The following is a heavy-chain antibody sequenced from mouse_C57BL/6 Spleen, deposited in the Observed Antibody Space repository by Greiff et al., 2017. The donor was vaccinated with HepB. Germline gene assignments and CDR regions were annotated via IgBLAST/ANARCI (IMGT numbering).Heavy chain of an antibody. J-gene: IGHJ3*01. CDR2: INPSTGGT. Sequence: EVQLQQSGPELVKPGASVKISCKASGYSFTGYYMNWVKQSPEKSLEWIGEINPSTGGTTYNQKFKAKATLTVDKSSSTAYMQLKSLTSEDSAVYYCARELSAYWGQGTLVTVSA. CDR3: ARELSAY. V-gene: IGHV1-42*01. D-gene: IGHD4-1*01. CDR1: GYSFTGYY.